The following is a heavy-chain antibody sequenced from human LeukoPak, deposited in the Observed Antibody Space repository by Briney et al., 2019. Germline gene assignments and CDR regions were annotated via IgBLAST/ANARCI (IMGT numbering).Heavy chain of an antibody. CDR1: GYTFTSYD. Sequence: GASVKVSCKASGYTFTSYDIYWVRQASGQGVEWMGWMNPNSGNTGYAQKFQGRVTMTRNTSINTAYMELSSLGSDDTAVYYCARGHRDSMIVVAYLLDWWYFDLWGRGTLVTVSS. D-gene: IGHD3-22*01. CDR2: MNPNSGNT. V-gene: IGHV1-8*01. J-gene: IGHJ2*01. CDR3: ARGHRDSMIVVAYLLDWWYFDL.